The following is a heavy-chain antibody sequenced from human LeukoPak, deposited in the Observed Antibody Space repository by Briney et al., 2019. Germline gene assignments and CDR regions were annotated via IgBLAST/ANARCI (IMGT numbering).Heavy chain of an antibody. J-gene: IGHJ4*02. CDR3: ARENYYDSSGNTDY. D-gene: IGHD3-22*01. V-gene: IGHV1-69*13. Sequence: SVKVSCKASGGTFSGYAISWVRQAPGQGLEWMGGIIPIFGTANYAQKFQGRVTITADESTSTAYMELSSLRSEDTAVYYCARENYYDSSGNTDYWGQGTLVTVSS. CDR2: IIPIFGTA. CDR1: GGTFSGYA.